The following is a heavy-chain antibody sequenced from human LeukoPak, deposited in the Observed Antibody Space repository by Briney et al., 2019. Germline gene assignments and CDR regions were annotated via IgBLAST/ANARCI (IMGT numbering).Heavy chain of an antibody. J-gene: IGHJ5*02. CDR3: ARTRGFREFLGEGFDP. CDR1: GGSITSTTYY. D-gene: IGHD3-10*01. V-gene: IGHV4-39*01. Sequence: SETLSLTCSLSGGSITSTTYYWGWIRQPPGKGLGWIGSSYYSGNTYYNPSLESRVTISLDTSRKQFSLKLSSVTAADTAVYYCARTRGFREFLGEGFDPWGQGTLVTVSS. CDR2: SYYSGNT.